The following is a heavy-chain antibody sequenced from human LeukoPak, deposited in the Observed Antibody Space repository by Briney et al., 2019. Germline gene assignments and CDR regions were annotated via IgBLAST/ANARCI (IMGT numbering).Heavy chain of an antibody. D-gene: IGHD3-10*01. V-gene: IGHV1-24*01. J-gene: IGHJ4*02. Sequence: ASVKVSCKVSGYTLTELPMHWVRQAPGKGLEWMGGFDPEDGETIYAQKFQGRVTMTEDTSTDTAYMELSSLRAEDTAVYYCARLLVYGSGAEAFDYWGQGALVTVSS. CDR3: ARLLVYGSGAEAFDY. CDR2: FDPEDGET. CDR1: GYTLTELP.